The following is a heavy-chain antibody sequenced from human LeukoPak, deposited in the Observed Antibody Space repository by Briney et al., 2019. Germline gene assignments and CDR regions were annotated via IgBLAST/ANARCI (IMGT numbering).Heavy chain of an antibody. V-gene: IGHV3-7*01. Sequence: GGSLRLSCAASGFTFSSYWMSWVRQAPGKGLEWVANIKQDGSEKYYVDSVKGRFTISRDNAKNSLYLQMNSLRAEDTAVYYCARGIMVRGVIFHYWGQGTLVTVSS. CDR2: IKQDGSEK. CDR1: GFTFSSYW. J-gene: IGHJ4*02. D-gene: IGHD3-10*01. CDR3: ARGIMVRGVIFHY.